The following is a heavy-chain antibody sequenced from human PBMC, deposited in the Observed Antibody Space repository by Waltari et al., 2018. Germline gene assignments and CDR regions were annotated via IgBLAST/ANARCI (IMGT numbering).Heavy chain of an antibody. D-gene: IGHD3-10*01. CDR2: ISSSSSTI. CDR1: GFPFTSSS. CDR3: ARGAEGKFDY. V-gene: IGHV3-48*01. J-gene: IGHJ4*02. Sequence: EVQLVESGGGLVQPGGSLRLSCSASGFPFTSSSMTWVRQAPGKGLEWVSYISSSSSTIYYADSVKGRFTISRDNAKNSLYLQMNSLRAEDTAVYYCARGAEGKFDYWGQGTLVTVSS.